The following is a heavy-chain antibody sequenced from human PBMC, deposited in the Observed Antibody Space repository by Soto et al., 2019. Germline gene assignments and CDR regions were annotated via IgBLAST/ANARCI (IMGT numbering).Heavy chain of an antibody. CDR2: ISGSGGST. Sequence: EVQLLESGGGLVQPGGSLRLSCAASGFTFSSYAMSWVRQAPGKGLEWVSAISGSGGSTYYADSVKGRFTISRDNSKNTLYLQMNSLRAEDTAVYYCAKIWGSGTPGYYYYGMDVWGQGTTVTVSS. V-gene: IGHV3-23*01. CDR1: GFTFSSYA. D-gene: IGHD2-2*01. CDR3: AKIWGSGTPGYYYYGMDV. J-gene: IGHJ6*02.